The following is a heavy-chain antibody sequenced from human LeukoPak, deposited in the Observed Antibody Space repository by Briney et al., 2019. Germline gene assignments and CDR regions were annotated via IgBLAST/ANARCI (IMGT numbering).Heavy chain of an antibody. J-gene: IGHJ6*03. Sequence: ASVKVSCKASGYTFTGYYMHWVRQAPGQGLEWMGWINSNSGGTNYAQKFQGRVTMTRDTSISTVYMKLSRLKSDDTAVYYCAGPSSSSYRHYYYYMDVWGKGTTVTVSS. CDR3: AGPSSSSYRHYYYYMDV. V-gene: IGHV1-2*02. D-gene: IGHD6-13*01. CDR2: INSNSGGT. CDR1: GYTFTGYY.